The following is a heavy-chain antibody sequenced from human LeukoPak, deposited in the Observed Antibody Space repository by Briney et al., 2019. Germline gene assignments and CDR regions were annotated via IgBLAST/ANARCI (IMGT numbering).Heavy chain of an antibody. D-gene: IGHD3-10*01. CDR3: TRDALFGSGRTHLDF. J-gene: IGHJ4*02. Sequence: GGSLRLSCAASEFTFNRYWMSWVRQAPGQGLEWVAKIKHDGSEAHYVDSVKGRFTISRDNAKNSLSLQMNSLNVDDTGVYFCTRDALFGSGRTHLDFWSQGTLVSVSS. CDR2: IKHDGSEA. V-gene: IGHV3-7*04. CDR1: EFTFNRYW.